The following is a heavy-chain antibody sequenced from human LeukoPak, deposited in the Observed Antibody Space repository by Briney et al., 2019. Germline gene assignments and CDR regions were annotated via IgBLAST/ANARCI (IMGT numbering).Heavy chain of an antibody. V-gene: IGHV3-7*03. J-gene: IGHJ3*02. Sequence: GGSLRLSCAASGFTFSDYWMTWVRQAAGKGLEWVANMKQDGSEKYYVDSVKGRFTISRDNSKNTLYLQMNSLRAEDTAVYYCAKDLHSSSWYGKGDAFDIWGQGTMVTVSS. CDR2: MKQDGSEK. CDR1: GFTFSDYW. CDR3: AKDLHSSSWYGKGDAFDI. D-gene: IGHD6-13*01.